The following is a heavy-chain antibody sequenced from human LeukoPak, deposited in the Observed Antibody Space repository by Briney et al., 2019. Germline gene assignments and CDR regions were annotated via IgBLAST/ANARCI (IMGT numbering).Heavy chain of an antibody. D-gene: IGHD6-13*01. CDR2: IRYDGSNE. CDR3: AKDYSSSWYGFDY. V-gene: IGHV3-30*02. Sequence: GGSLRLSCAASGFTFSSYAMHWVRQAPGKGREGVAFIRYDGSNEYYADYVKGRFTISRDNSKNTLYLQMNRLKAADTAVYYCAKDYSSSWYGFDYWGQGTLVTVSS. CDR1: GFTFSSYA. J-gene: IGHJ4*02.